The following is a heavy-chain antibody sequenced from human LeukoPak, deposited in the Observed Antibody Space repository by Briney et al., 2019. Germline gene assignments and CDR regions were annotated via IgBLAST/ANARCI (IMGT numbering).Heavy chain of an antibody. Sequence: SETLSLTCTVSGGSISSYYWSWIRQPPGKGLEWIGYIYYSGSTNYNPSLKSRVTISVDTSKNQFSLKLSSVTAADTAVYYCARAQYYYASSGYLWLASAFDIWGQGTMVTVSS. CDR2: IYYSGST. J-gene: IGHJ3*02. V-gene: IGHV4-59*01. D-gene: IGHD3-22*01. CDR3: ARAQYYYASSGYLWLASAFDI. CDR1: GGSISSYY.